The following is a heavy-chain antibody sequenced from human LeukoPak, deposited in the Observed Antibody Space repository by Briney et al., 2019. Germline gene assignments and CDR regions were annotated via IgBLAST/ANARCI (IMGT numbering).Heavy chain of an antibody. D-gene: IGHD6-13*01. Sequence: SETLSLTCTVSGGSISSYYWSWLRQPAGKGLEWIGRIYTSGSTNYNPSLKSRVTMSVDTSKNQFSLKLSSVTAADTAVYYCARDIAAAGISYLFMDAFDIWGQGTMVTVSS. CDR2: IYTSGST. CDR3: ARDIAAAGISYLFMDAFDI. CDR1: GGSISSYY. V-gene: IGHV4-4*07. J-gene: IGHJ3*02.